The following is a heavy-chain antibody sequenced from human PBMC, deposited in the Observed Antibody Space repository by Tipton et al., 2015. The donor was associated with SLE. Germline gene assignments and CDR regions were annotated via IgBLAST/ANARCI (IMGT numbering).Heavy chain of an antibody. CDR2: ISSNGVYK. CDR3: AKDRSIYGDYIYDY. CDR1: GFTFSAHT. Sequence: SLRLSCAASGFTFSAHTVNWVRQAPGKGLEWVSLISSNGVYKWYADSVKGRFTISRDNSKNTLYLQMHSLRAEDTAVYYCAKDRSIYGDYIYDYWGQGTLVTVSS. D-gene: IGHD4-17*01. J-gene: IGHJ4*02. V-gene: IGHV3-21*01.